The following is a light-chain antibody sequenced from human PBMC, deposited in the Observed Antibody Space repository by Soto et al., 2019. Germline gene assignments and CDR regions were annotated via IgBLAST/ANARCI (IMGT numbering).Light chain of an antibody. V-gene: IGKV3-11*01. CDR3: QQRSNWPPD. Sequence: DIVLTQSPATPSLSPGERAALSCRASQSVGSYLAWYQQKPGQAPRLVIYDASARATGIPARFSGSGSGTDFTLTISSLEPEDFAVYYCQQRSNWPPDFGGGTKVEIK. CDR2: DAS. CDR1: QSVGSY. J-gene: IGKJ4*01.